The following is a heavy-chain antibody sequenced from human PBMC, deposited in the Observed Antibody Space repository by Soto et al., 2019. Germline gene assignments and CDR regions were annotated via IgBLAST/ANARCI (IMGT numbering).Heavy chain of an antibody. D-gene: IGHD4-17*01. V-gene: IGHV1-2*02. CDR1: GYTFRDFY. CDR2: INPDSGGT. CDR3: ARDPGHDYGEYYYDL. J-gene: IGHJ4*02. Sequence: GASVKVSCKASGYTFRDFYIHWVRQAPAQRLEWMGWINPDSGGTLYAQTFQGRVTMTRDTSTGTAYLTLSSLRSGDTALYYCARDPGHDYGEYYYDLWGQGTLVTVSS.